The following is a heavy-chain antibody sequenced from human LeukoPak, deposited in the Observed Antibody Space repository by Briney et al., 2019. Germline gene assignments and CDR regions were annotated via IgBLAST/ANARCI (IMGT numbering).Heavy chain of an antibody. CDR3: ACGYSYGYDAFDI. CDR1: GFTFSSYS. J-gene: IGHJ3*02. CDR2: ISSSSSYI. V-gene: IGHV3-21*01. Sequence: GSLRLSCAASGFTFSSYSMNWVRQAPGKGLEWVSSISSSSSYIYYADSVKGRFTISRDNAKNSLYLQMNSLRAEDTAVYYCACGYSYGYDAFDIWGQGTMVTVSS. D-gene: IGHD5-18*01.